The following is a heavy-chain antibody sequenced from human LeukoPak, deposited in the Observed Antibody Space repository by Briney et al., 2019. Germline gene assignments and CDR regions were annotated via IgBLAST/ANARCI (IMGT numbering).Heavy chain of an antibody. D-gene: IGHD5-12*01. V-gene: IGHV4-34*01. Sequence: SETLSLTCAVSGGSFSGYYWSWIRQPPGKGLEWIGEISHSGSTNYSPSLKSRVTISVDTSKNQFSLNLSSVTAADTAVYYCARALVRATMVWYFDLWGRGTMVTVSS. CDR1: GGSFSGYY. CDR2: ISHSGST. CDR3: ARALVRATMVWYFDL. J-gene: IGHJ2*01.